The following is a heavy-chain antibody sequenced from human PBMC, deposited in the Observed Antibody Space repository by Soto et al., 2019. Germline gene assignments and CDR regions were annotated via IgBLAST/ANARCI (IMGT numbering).Heavy chain of an antibody. CDR2: FDPEDSET. V-gene: IGHV1-24*01. J-gene: IGHJ4*02. Sequence: ASVKVSCKVSGYTLTELSMHWVRQAPGKGLEWMGGFDPEDSETIYAQKFQGRVTMTEDTSTDTAYMELSSLRSEDTAVYYCATTGAAAGYFDYWGQGTLVTAPQ. CDR3: ATTGAAAGYFDY. CDR1: GYTLTELS. D-gene: IGHD6-13*01.